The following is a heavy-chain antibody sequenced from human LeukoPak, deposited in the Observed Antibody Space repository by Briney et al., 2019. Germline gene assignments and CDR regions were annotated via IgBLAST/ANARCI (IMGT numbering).Heavy chain of an antibody. CDR1: GYTFTGYY. CDR3: ARDQPDCSGGSCYSGNYFDY. V-gene: IGHV1-46*01. Sequence: ASVKVSCKASGYTFTGYYMHWVRQAPGQGLEWMGIINPSGGSTSYTQKFQGRITMTRDTSTSTVYMELSSLRSEDTAVYYCARDQPDCSGGSCYSGNYFDYWGQGTLVTVSS. CDR2: INPSGGST. J-gene: IGHJ4*02. D-gene: IGHD2-15*01.